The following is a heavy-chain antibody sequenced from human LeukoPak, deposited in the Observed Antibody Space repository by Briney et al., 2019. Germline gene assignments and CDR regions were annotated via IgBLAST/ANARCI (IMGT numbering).Heavy chain of an antibody. CDR3: AKAEWGSSGYTHWEY. V-gene: IGHV3-23*01. J-gene: IGHJ4*02. CDR1: GFTFSSYA. D-gene: IGHD3-22*01. CDR2: ISGSGGGGST. Sequence: PGGSLRLSRAASGFTFSSYAMSWVRLAPGKGLEWVSTISGSGGGGSTYYADSVKGRFTISRDNSKNTLYLQMNSLRAEDTAVYYCAKAEWGSSGYTHWEYWGQGTLVTVSS.